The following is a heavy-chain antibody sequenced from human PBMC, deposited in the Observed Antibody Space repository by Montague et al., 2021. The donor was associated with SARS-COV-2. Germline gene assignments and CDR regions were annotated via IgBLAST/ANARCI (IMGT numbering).Heavy chain of an antibody. D-gene: IGHD2-21*01. J-gene: IGHJ6*03. CDR1: GGSISSSSYY. CDR3: ARKVEGVVVIVIVALYDYYMDV. Sequence: SETLSLTCTVSGGSISSSSYYWGWIRQPPGKGLEWIGSIYYSGSTYYNPSLKSRVTISVDTSKNQFSLKLSSVTAADTAVYYCARKVEGVVVIVIVALYDYYMDVWGQGTMVTVSS. V-gene: IGHV4-39*01. CDR2: IYYSGST.